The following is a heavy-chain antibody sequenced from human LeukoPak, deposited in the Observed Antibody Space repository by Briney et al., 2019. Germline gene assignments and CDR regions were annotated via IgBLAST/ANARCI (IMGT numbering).Heavy chain of an antibody. CDR3: ARGNIAVAAPFDY. J-gene: IGHJ4*02. V-gene: IGHV4-34*01. CDR2: INHSGST. D-gene: IGHD6-19*01. Sequence: SETLSLTCAVYGGSFSGYYWSWIRQPPGKGLEWIGEINHSGSTNYNPSLKSRVTISVDTSKNQFSLKLSSVTAADTAVYYCARGNIAVAAPFDYWGQGTLVTVSS. CDR1: GGSFSGYY.